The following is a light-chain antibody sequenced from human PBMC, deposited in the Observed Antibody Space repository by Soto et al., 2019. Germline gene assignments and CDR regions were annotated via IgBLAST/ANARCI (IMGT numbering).Light chain of an antibody. CDR3: SSYTSSSTVV. Sequence: QSALTQPASMSGSPGQSITISCTGTRSDVGYYNYVSWYQQNPGKAPKLMIYEVTNRPSGVSNRFSGSKSGNTASLTISGLQAEDEADYYCSSYTSSSTVVFGGGTKLTVL. CDR1: RSDVGYYNY. CDR2: EVT. J-gene: IGLJ2*01. V-gene: IGLV2-14*01.